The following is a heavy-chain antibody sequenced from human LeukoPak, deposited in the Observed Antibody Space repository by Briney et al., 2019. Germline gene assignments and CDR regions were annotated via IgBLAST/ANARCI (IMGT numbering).Heavy chain of an antibody. CDR1: GFSFSDHH. CDR2: ISRDGNII. Sequence: GGSLRLSCAASGFSFSDHHMSWVRQVPGKVLEWLAYISRDGNIIVYADSVKGRFTISRDNAKQSVYLEMKSLRPEDTAVYYCARYVLLMDYWGQGTLVTVSS. D-gene: IGHD3-16*01. V-gene: IGHV3-11*01. CDR3: ARYVLLMDY. J-gene: IGHJ4*02.